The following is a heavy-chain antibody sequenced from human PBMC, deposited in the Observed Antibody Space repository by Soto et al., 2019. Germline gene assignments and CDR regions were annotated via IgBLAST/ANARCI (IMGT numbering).Heavy chain of an antibody. J-gene: IGHJ6*02. CDR3: AKGKRSTVTTNMDV. D-gene: IGHD4-4*01. V-gene: IGHV3-30*18. CDR2: ISDDGYNK. Sequence: VGSLRLSCAVSGFTFSSYGMHWVRQAPGKGLEWVAVISDDGYNKYYADSVKGRFTISRDNSKNTLYLQMNSLRAEDTAVYYCAKGKRSTVTTNMDVWGQGTTVTVSS. CDR1: GFTFSSYG.